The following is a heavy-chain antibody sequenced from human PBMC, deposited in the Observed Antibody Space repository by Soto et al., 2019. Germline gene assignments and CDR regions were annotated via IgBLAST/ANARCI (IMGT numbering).Heavy chain of an antibody. CDR3: AAGEASSRNLAPYYLDF. V-gene: IGHV4-59*01. J-gene: IGHJ4*02. CDR1: GGSMRNYF. Sequence: SWETLSLTCTVSGGSMRNYFWTWIRQPPGKGLEWIGYIHYSGTTSFFPSYNPSLRSRVTISEDTSKNQFSLKLLSVTTADTAVYFCAAGEASSRNLAPYYLDFWGQGTLVTVSS. CDR2: IHYSGTT. D-gene: IGHD6-13*01.